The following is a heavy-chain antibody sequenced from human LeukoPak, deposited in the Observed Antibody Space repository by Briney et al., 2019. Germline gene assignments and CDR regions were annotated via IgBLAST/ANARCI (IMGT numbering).Heavy chain of an antibody. D-gene: IGHD2-15*01. CDR1: GFTFSSYN. CDR2: ITSGSSYI. V-gene: IGHV3-21*01. CDR3: ARDPGYCSGGSCQYYYYYYMDV. J-gene: IGHJ6*03. Sequence: GSLRLSCAASGFTFSSYNMNWVRQAPGQGLEWVSSITSGSSYIYYADSVKGRFTISRDNAKNSLYLQMNSLRAEDTAVYYCARDPGYCSGGSCQYYYYYYMDVWGKGTTVTVSS.